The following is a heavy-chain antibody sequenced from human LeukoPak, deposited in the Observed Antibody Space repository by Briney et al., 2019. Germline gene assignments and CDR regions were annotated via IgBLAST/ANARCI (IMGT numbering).Heavy chain of an antibody. CDR1: GYTFTGYY. Sequence: ASVKVSCKASGYTFTGYYMHWVRQAPGQGLEWMGWINPNSGGTNYGQKFQGRVTMTRDTSISTAYMELSSVRSDDTAVYYCAGGGLGTTSYWGQGTLVTVSS. V-gene: IGHV1-2*02. J-gene: IGHJ4*02. CDR2: INPNSGGT. CDR3: AGGGLGTTSY. D-gene: IGHD1-26*01.